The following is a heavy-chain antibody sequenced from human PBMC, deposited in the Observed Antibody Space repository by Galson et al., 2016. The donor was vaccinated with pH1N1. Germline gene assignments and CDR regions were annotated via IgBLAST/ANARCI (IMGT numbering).Heavy chain of an antibody. CDR1: GDSVTSGSYH. D-gene: IGHD3-10*01. Sequence: ETLSLTCTVSGDSVTSGSYHWTWIRQPPGKGLCWIGNIYYSGSTKYNLSLKSRVTISLDTSKNQFSLKMTSVTAADTAVYYCARDRGELLGYNWFDPWGQGTLVSVSS. J-gene: IGHJ5*02. CDR3: ARDRGELLGYNWFDP. V-gene: IGHV4-61*01. CDR2: IYYSGST.